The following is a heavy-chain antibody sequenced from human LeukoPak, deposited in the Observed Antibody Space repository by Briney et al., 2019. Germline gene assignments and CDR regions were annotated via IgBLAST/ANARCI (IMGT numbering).Heavy chain of an antibody. CDR1: GFTFSNYG. CDR3: ARDRSSSLDF. J-gene: IGHJ4*02. CDR2: TWYDGSSK. V-gene: IGHV3-33*01. D-gene: IGHD6-13*01. Sequence: GRSLRLSCAASGFTFSNYGMHWVRQGPGKGLEWVAATWYDGSSKYYADSVKGRFTISRDNSKNTLYLQMNSLRVEDTAVYYCARDRSSSLDFWGQGALVTVSS.